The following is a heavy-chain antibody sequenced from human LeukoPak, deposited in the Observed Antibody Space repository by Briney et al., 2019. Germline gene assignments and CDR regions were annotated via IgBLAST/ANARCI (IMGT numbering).Heavy chain of an antibody. J-gene: IGHJ6*03. CDR3: ARRSAVAPYYYMDV. CDR1: GYSFTTYW. CDR2: IYPGDSDT. V-gene: IGHV5-51*01. Sequence: GESLKISRQGSGYSFTTYWIGWVRQMPGKGLEWMGIIYPGDSDTRYSPSFQGQVTISADKSINTAYLQWSSLKASDTAMYYCARRSAVAPYYYMDVWGKGTTVTVSS.